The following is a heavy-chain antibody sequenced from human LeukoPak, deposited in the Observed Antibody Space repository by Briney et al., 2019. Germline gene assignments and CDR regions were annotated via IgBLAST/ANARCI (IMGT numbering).Heavy chain of an antibody. CDR3: ARRKYTYGQPDY. Sequence: SETLSLTCAVYGGSFSSYYWGWIRQPPGKGLEWIGSIYYSGSTYYNPSLKRRVTISVDTSKNQFALKLSSVTAADTAVYYCARRKYTYGQPDYWGQGTLVTVSS. J-gene: IGHJ4*02. CDR2: IYYSGST. CDR1: GGSFSSYY. V-gene: IGHV4-39*01. D-gene: IGHD5-18*01.